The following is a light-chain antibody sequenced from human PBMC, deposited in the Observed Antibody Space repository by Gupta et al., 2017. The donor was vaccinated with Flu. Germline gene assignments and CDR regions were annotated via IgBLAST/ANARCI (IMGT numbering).Light chain of an antibody. CDR3: AVRDDSLNGHYV. Sequence: DTTSWSGSSSNNRSNTGDWYQQHPGTAPNLLIYDDSQRPSGVPYRFSGSKSGTSTTLSTSELQTEDEADYYCAVRDDSLNGHYVFGSGTKVTVL. V-gene: IGLV1-44*01. J-gene: IGLJ1*01. CDR1: SSNNRSNT. CDR2: DDS.